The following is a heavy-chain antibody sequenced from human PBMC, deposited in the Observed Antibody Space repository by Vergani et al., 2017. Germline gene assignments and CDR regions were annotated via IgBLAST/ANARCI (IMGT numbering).Heavy chain of an antibody. CDR2: IKNTGDST. J-gene: IGHJ4*02. CDR3: GRGSDNYN. Sequence: VQLVESGGAVVQPGGSLRLSCVASGFTFSSHAMSWVRPGHGPGLEWVSSIKNTGDSTHYAASVKGRFTISRDNSKNTLSLQMNSLGVEDTAVYCCGRGSDNYNWGQGTLVTVSS. CDR1: GFTFSSHA. V-gene: IGHV3-23*04. D-gene: IGHD5-24*01.